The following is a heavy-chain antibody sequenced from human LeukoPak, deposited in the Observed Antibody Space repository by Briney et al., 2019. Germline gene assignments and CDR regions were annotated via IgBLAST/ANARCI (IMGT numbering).Heavy chain of an antibody. J-gene: IGHJ3*01. CDR1: GFTFDDYG. CDR2: INWNGGST. CDR3: ARDSSGWYENAFDF. V-gene: IGHV3-20*01. Sequence: PGGSLRLSCAASGFTFDDYGMSWVRQAPGKGLEWDSGINWNGGSTGYADSVKGRFTISRDNAKNSLYLQMNSLRAEDTALYHCARDSSGWYENAFDFWGQGTMVTVSS. D-gene: IGHD6-19*01.